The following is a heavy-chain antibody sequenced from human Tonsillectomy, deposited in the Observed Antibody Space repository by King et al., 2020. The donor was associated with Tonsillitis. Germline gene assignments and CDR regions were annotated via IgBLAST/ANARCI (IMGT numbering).Heavy chain of an antibody. CDR2: IRYDGSNK. CDR3: AKGAHDYGDDRVDY. V-gene: IGHV3-30*02. J-gene: IGHJ4*02. CDR1: GFTFSSYG. Sequence: VQLVESGGGVVQPGGSLRLSCAASGFTFSSYGMHWVRQAPGKGLEWVAFIRYDGSNKYYADSVKGRFTISRDNSKNTLYLQMNSLRAEDTAVYYCAKGAHDYGDDRVDYWGQGTLVTVSS. D-gene: IGHD4-17*01.